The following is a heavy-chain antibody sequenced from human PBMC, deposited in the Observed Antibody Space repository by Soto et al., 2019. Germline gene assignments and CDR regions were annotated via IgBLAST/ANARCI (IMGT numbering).Heavy chain of an antibody. CDR3: ARDLRDYDWGSYRYNHQSFAS. CDR2: IYYSGST. Sequence: SETLSLTCTVSGGSVSSANYYWSWIRQPPGKGLEWIGSIYYSGSTNYNPSLKSRVTISVDTSKNQFSLKLSSVTAADTAVYYCARDLRDYDWGSYRYNHQSFASWGQGTLVTVSS. V-gene: IGHV4-61*01. J-gene: IGHJ4*02. D-gene: IGHD3-16*02. CDR1: GGSVSSANYY.